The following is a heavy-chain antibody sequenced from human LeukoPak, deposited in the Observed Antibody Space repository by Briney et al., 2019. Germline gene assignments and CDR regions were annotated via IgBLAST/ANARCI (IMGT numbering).Heavy chain of an antibody. J-gene: IGHJ6*03. CDR1: GFTFSSYG. Sequence: GGTLRLSCAPSGFTFSSYGMSWVRQAPGRGLEWVSAISGSGGSTYYADSVKGRFTISRDNSKNTLYLQMNSLRAEDTAVYYCARVGGTMVRGVIIRELYYYYMDVWGKGTTVTISS. CDR3: ARVGGTMVRGVIIRELYYYYMDV. D-gene: IGHD3-10*01. CDR2: ISGSGGST. V-gene: IGHV3-23*01.